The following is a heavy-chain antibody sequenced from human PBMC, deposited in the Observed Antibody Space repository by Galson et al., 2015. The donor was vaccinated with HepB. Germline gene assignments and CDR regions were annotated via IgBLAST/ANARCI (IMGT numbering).Heavy chain of an antibody. Sequence: SLRLSCAASGFTFSSYAMSWVRQAPGKGLEWVSAISGSGGSTYYADSVKGRFTISRDNPKNTLYLQMNSLRAEDTAVYYCAKGVGYGYCSSTSCYSRNWGQGTLVTVSS. CDR2: ISGSGGST. CDR1: GFTFSSYA. D-gene: IGHD2-2*02. CDR3: AKGVGYGYCSSTSCYSRN. V-gene: IGHV3-23*01. J-gene: IGHJ4*02.